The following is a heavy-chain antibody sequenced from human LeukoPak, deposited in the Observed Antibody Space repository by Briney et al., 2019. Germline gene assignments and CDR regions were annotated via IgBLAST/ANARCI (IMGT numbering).Heavy chain of an antibody. D-gene: IGHD3-22*01. Sequence: PSETLSLTCTVSGGFISSYYWSWIRQPPGKGLEWIGYIYYSGSTNYNPSLKSRVTISVDTSKNQFSLKLSSVTAADTAVYYCARDSDSSGYYYQYDYWGQGTLVTVSS. CDR3: ARDSDSSGYYYQYDY. CDR2: IYYSGST. CDR1: GGFISSYY. V-gene: IGHV4-59*01. J-gene: IGHJ4*02.